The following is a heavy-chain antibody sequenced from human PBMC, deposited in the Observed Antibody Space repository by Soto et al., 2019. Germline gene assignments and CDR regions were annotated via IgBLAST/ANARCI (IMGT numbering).Heavy chain of an antibody. CDR3: AKGFGYCTTGVCYGHYYGMDV. J-gene: IGHJ6*02. D-gene: IGHD2-8*01. V-gene: IGHV3-23*01. CDR2: ISGSGGST. Sequence: EVQLLESGGGLVQPGGSLRLSCAASGFTFSSYAMSWVRQAPGKGLEWVSAISGSGGSTYYADSVKGRFTISRDNSKNTLYLQMNSLRAEDTAVYYCAKGFGYCTTGVCYGHYYGMDVWGQGTTVTVSS. CDR1: GFTFSSYA.